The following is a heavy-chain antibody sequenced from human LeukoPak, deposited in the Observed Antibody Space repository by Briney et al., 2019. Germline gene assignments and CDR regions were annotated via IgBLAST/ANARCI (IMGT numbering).Heavy chain of an antibody. V-gene: IGHV3-53*01. CDR2: IYSGGST. CDR1: GFTVSSNY. J-gene: IGHJ4*02. CDR3: AKRPNYYDTSGYFDY. Sequence: GGSLRLSCAASGFTVSSNYLSWVRQAPGKGLEWVSVIYSGGSTYYADSVKGRFTISRDNSKNTLYLQLNSLRAEDTAVYYCAKRPNYYDTSGYFDYWGQGTLVTVSS. D-gene: IGHD3-22*01.